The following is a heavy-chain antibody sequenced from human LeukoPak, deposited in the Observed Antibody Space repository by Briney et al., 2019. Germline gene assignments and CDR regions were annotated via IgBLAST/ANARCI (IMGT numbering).Heavy chain of an antibody. J-gene: IGHJ3*02. CDR3: ARAGVVTAIANELDAFDI. CDR2: IYSGGST. CDR1: GFTVSSNY. D-gene: IGHD2-21*02. V-gene: IGHV3-53*01. Sequence: GGSLRLSCAASGFTVSSNYMSWVRQAPGKGLEWVSVIYSGGSTYYADSVKGRFTISRDNSKNTLYLQMNSLRAEDTAVYYCARAGVVTAIANELDAFDIWGQGTMVTVSS.